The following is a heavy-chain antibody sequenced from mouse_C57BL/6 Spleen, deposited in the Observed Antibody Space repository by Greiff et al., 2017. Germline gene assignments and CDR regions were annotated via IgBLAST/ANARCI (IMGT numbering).Heavy chain of an antibody. Sequence: EVHLVESGGGLVKPGGSLKLSCAASGFTFSDYGMHWVRQAPEKGLEWVAYISSGSSTIYYADTVKGRFTISRDNAKNTLFLQMTSLRSEDTAMYYCARRATGGDYFDYWGQGTTLTVSS. CDR1: GFTFSDYG. D-gene: IGHD3-1*01. J-gene: IGHJ2*01. CDR2: ISSGSSTI. V-gene: IGHV5-17*01. CDR3: ARRATGGDYFDY.